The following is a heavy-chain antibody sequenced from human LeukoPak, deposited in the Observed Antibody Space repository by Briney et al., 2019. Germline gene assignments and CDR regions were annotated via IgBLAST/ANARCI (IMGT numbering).Heavy chain of an antibody. CDR2: IYYSGST. Sequence: PSETLSLTCTVSGGSISSSSYYWGWIRQPPGKGLEWIGSIYYSGSTYYNPSLKSRVTISVDTSKNQFSLKLSSVTAADTAVYYCARGPGGGYPYWGQGTLVTVSS. D-gene: IGHD5-18*01. V-gene: IGHV4-39*07. CDR3: ARGPGGGYPY. J-gene: IGHJ4*02. CDR1: GGSISSSSYY.